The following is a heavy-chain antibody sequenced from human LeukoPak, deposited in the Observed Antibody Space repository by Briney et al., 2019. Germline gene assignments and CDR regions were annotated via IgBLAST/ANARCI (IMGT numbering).Heavy chain of an antibody. CDR2: IKQDGSEK. D-gene: IGHD5-12*01. J-gene: IGHJ6*03. V-gene: IGHV3-7*01. Sequence: GGSLRLSCAASGFTFSSYWMSWVRQAPGKGLEWVANIKQDGSEKYYVDSVKGRFTISRDNAKNSLYLQMNSLRAEDTAVYYCARDPDSGYGGCMGVWGKGTTVTVSS. CDR1: GFTFSSYW. CDR3: ARDPDSGYGGCMGV.